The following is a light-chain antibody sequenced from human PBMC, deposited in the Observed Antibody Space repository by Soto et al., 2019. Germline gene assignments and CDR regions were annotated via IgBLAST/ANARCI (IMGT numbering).Light chain of an antibody. J-gene: IGLJ3*02. CDR1: TGAVTSGHY. V-gene: IGLV7-46*01. CDR3: LLSYSSARGV. CDR2: DTS. Sequence: QTVVTQETSLTVSPGGTVTLTCGSSTGAVTSGHYPYWFQQKPGQAPRTLIYDTSNKHSWTPARFSGSLLRGKAALTLSGAQPEDEAEYYCLLSYSSARGVFGGGTKVTVL.